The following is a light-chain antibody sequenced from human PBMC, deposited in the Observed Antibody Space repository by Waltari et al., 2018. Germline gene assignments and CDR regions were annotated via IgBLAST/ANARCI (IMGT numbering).Light chain of an antibody. CDR3: QQYANLPHT. V-gene: IGKV1-33*01. Sequence: DIQMAQSPSSLSASVGDRVNITCQASQDISNYLYWYQQKPGKAPNLLIYDASNLESGVPSRFSGSGSETDFTFTITSLQPEDIATYHCQQYANLPHTFGQGTRLEIK. CDR2: DAS. CDR1: QDISNY. J-gene: IGKJ5*01.